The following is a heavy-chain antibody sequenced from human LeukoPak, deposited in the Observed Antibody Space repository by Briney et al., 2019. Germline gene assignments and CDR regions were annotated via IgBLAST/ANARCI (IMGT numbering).Heavy chain of an antibody. Sequence: PGGSLRLSCAASGFTFSSYAMHWVRQAPGKGLEWVAVISYDGSNKYYADSVKGRFTISRDNSKNTLYLQMNSLRAEDTAVYYCARDQRFLEWLEAYYFDYWGQGTLVTVSS. D-gene: IGHD3-3*01. J-gene: IGHJ4*02. CDR1: GFTFSSYA. CDR3: ARDQRFLEWLEAYYFDY. V-gene: IGHV3-30*04. CDR2: ISYDGSNK.